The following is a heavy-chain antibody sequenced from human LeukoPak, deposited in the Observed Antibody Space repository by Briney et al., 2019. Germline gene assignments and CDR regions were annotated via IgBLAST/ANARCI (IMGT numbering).Heavy chain of an antibody. J-gene: IGHJ5*02. CDR1: GGSINNYY. V-gene: IGHV4-59*12. CDR2: IYYSGST. D-gene: IGHD2-2*02. Sequence: SETLSLTCSVSGGSINNYYWSWIRQPPGKGLEWIGYIYYSGSTNYNPSLKSRVTISVDTSKNQFSLQLNSVTPEDTAVYYCARDLADIVVVPAAIGWFDPWGQGTLVTVSS. CDR3: ARDLADIVVVPAAIGWFDP.